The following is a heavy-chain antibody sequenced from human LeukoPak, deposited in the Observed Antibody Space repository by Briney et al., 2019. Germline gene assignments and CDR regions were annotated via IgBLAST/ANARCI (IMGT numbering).Heavy chain of an antibody. D-gene: IGHD5-24*01. CDR2: IRSKAYGGTT. Sequence: GGSLRLSCTASGLTFGDYAMSWFRQAPGKGLEWVGFIRSKAYGGTTEYAASVKGRFTISRDDSKSIAYLQMNSLKTEDTAVYYCTRDGVGRDGYNRHFDYWGQGTLVTVSS. V-gene: IGHV3-49*03. CDR1: GLTFGDYA. J-gene: IGHJ4*02. CDR3: TRDGVGRDGYNRHFDY.